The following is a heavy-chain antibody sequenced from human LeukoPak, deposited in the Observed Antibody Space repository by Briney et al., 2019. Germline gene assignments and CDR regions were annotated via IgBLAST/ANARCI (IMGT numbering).Heavy chain of an antibody. V-gene: IGHV3-30-3*01. Sequence: GGSLRLSCAASGFTFSSYAMHWVRQAPGKGLEWVAVISYDGSNKYYADSVKGRFTISRDTSKNTLYLQMNSLRAEDTAVYYCARDRTGTLDYWGQGTLVTVSS. CDR1: GFTFSSYA. CDR2: ISYDGSNK. CDR3: ARDRTGTLDY. D-gene: IGHD1-1*01. J-gene: IGHJ4*02.